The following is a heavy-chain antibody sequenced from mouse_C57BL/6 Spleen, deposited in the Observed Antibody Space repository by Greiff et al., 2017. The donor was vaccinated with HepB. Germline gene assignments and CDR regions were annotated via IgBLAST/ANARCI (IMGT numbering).Heavy chain of an antibody. CDR1: GYTFTSYD. CDR3: ARGLSTMVTTPWFAY. V-gene: IGHV1-85*01. Sequence: QVQLQQSGPELVKPGASVKLSCKASGYTFTSYDINWVKQRPGQGLEWIGWIYPRDGSTKYNEKFKGKATLTVDTSSSTAYMELHSLTSEDSAVYFCARGLSTMVTTPWFAYWGQGTLVTVSA. J-gene: IGHJ3*01. CDR2: IYPRDGST. D-gene: IGHD2-2*01.